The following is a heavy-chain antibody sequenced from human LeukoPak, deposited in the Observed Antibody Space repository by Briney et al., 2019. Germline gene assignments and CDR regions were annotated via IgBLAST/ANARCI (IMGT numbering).Heavy chain of an antibody. J-gene: IGHJ4*02. CDR3: AKDQLRYNWNDGLIDY. Sequence: PGGSLRLSCAASGLTFSSHWMHWVRQAPGKGLVWVSRITNDGSSTTYADSVKGRFTISRDNAKNMLYLQVNGLRAEDTAVYYCAKDQLRYNWNDGLIDYWGQGTLVTVSS. CDR1: GLTFSSHW. V-gene: IGHV3-74*01. CDR2: ITNDGSST. D-gene: IGHD1-1*01.